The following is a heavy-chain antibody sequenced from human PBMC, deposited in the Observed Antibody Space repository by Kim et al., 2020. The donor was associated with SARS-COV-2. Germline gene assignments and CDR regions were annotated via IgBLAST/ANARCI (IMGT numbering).Heavy chain of an antibody. CDR1: GGSLSDYF. Sequence: SETLSLTCAVYGGSLSDYFWSWIRQPPGKGLEWIGDINHRGRTYYNPSLKSRVTISLDMSRDHFSLKLTSLTAADTAVYYCARRQWLVPFDYWGQGTLVT. CDR3: ARRQWLVPFDY. CDR2: INHRGRT. V-gene: IGHV4-34*01. D-gene: IGHD6-19*01. J-gene: IGHJ4*02.